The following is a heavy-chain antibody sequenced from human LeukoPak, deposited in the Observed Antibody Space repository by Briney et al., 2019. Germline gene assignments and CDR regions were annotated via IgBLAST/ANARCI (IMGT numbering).Heavy chain of an antibody. V-gene: IGHV4-39*07. CDR1: GGSISSSSYY. Sequence: SETLSLTCTVSGGSISSSSYYWGWIRQPPGKGLEWIGSIYYSGSTYYNPSLKSRVTMSVDTSKNQFSLKLSSVTAADTAVYYCAREKGLEPFDPWGQGTLVTVSS. CDR2: IYYSGST. D-gene: IGHD1-1*01. J-gene: IGHJ5*02. CDR3: AREKGLEPFDP.